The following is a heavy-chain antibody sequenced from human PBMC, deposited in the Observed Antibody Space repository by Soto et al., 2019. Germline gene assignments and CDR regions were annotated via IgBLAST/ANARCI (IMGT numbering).Heavy chain of an antibody. CDR1: GYTFTSYA. Sequence: QVQLVQSGAEVKKPGASVKVSCKASGYTFTSYAMHWVLQAPGQRLEWMGWINAGNGNAKYSQKFQGRFTITTDTYASTAYMELSSLICGDTAVYYCAIFPSSAYWGQGTLVTVSS. V-gene: IGHV1-3*01. CDR2: INAGNGNA. D-gene: IGHD3-9*01. CDR3: AIFPSSAY. J-gene: IGHJ4*02.